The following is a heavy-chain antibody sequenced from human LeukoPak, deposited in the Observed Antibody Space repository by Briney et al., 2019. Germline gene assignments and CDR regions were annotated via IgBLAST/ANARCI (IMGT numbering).Heavy chain of an antibody. V-gene: IGHV3-72*01. J-gene: IGHJ2*01. CDR3: ARESGGGVLGYFDL. Sequence: TGGSLRLSCAASGFTFSSYSMNWVRQAPGKGLEWVGRTRNKANSYTTEYAASVKGRFTISRDDSKKSLYLQMNSLKTEDTAVYYCARESGGGVLGYFDLWGRGTLVSVSS. D-gene: IGHD3-10*01. CDR2: TRNKANSYTT. CDR1: GFTFSSYS.